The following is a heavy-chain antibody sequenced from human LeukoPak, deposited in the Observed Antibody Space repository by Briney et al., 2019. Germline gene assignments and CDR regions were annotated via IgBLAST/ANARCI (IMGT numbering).Heavy chain of an antibody. CDR1: GYSISSGYY. CDR2: IYHSGST. V-gene: IGHV4-38-2*01. J-gene: IGHJ4*02. CDR3: ARRSSSWAFDY. D-gene: IGHD6-13*01. Sequence: SETLSLTRAVSGYSISSGYYWGWIRQPPGKGLEWIGSIYHSGSTYYNPSLKSRVTISVDTSKNQFSLKLSSVTAADTAVYYCARRSSSWAFDYWGQGTLVTVSS.